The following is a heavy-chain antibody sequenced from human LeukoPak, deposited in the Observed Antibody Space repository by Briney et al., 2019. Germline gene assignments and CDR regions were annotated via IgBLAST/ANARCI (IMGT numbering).Heavy chain of an antibody. Sequence: SETLSLTCTVSGGSISSYYWSWIRQPPGKGLEWIGSIYYRGSTYYNPSLKSRVTISVDTSKNQFSLKLSSVTAADTAVYYCAREAGTPRWFDPWGQGALVTVSS. V-gene: IGHV4-59*12. CDR1: GGSISSYY. CDR2: IYYRGST. J-gene: IGHJ5*02. CDR3: AREAGTPRWFDP.